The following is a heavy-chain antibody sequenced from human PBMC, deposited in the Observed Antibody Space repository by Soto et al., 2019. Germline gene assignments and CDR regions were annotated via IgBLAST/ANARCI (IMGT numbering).Heavy chain of an antibody. CDR3: ARGPEPTWVWSYGGYFDY. D-gene: IGHD4-17*01. J-gene: IGHJ4*02. CDR1: GGSISSGGYS. V-gene: IGHV4-30-2*01. Sequence: SETLSLTCAVSGGSISSGGYSWSWIRQPPGKGLEWIGYIYHSGSTYYNPSLKSRVTISVDRSKNQFSLKLSSVTAAETAVYYCARGPEPTWVWSYGGYFDYWGQGTLVTVSS. CDR2: IYHSGST.